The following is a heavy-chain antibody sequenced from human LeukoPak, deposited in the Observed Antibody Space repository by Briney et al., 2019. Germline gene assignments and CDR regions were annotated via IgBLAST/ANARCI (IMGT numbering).Heavy chain of an antibody. CDR1: GFTFDDYA. CDR2: ISGDGGST. CDR3: AKEIDTLGTNAFDI. D-gene: IGHD2-15*01. Sequence: GGSLRLSCAASGFTFDDYAMHWVRQAPGKGLEWVSLISGDGGSTYYADSVRGRFTISRDNSKNSLYLQMDSLRTEDTAFYYCAKEIDTLGTNAFDIWAKGQWSPSLQ. V-gene: IGHV3-43*02. J-gene: IGHJ3*02.